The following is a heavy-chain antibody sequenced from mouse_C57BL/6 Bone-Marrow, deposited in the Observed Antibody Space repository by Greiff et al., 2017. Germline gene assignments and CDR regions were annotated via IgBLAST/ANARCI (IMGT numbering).Heavy chain of an antibody. CDR3: ARDNYDYDGVYFDY. Sequence: VQLQQSGPELVKPGASVKISCKASGYTFTDYYMNWVKQSHGKSLEWIGDINPNNGGTSYNQKFKGKATLTVDKSSSTAYMERRSLTSEDSAVYYCARDNYDYDGVYFDYWGQGTTLTVSS. J-gene: IGHJ2*01. CDR2: INPNNGGT. CDR1: GYTFTDYY. D-gene: IGHD2-4*01. V-gene: IGHV1-26*01.